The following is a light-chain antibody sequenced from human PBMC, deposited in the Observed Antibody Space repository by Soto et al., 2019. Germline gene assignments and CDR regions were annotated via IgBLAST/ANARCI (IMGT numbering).Light chain of an antibody. Sequence: EIVLTQSPVILSLSPGERATLSCRASQSVSRSLAWYQQKPGQAPRLLIYDPSNMATGIPARFSGSGSGTDFPLTISSLEPEDCAVYYCQQRSNWPPLFTFGPGTKVDIK. V-gene: IGKV3-11*01. CDR2: DPS. J-gene: IGKJ3*01. CDR1: QSVSRS. CDR3: QQRSNWPPLFT.